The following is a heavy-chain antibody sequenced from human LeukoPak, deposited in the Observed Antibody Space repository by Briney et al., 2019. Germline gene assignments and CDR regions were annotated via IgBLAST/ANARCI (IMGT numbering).Heavy chain of an antibody. Sequence: ASVKVSCKASGYTFNSYDISWVRQAPGQGLEWMAWISTYNGNTNYALKVQGRATMTTDTSTSTAYMELRSLRSDDTAVYYCARVLRYDFWSAYYFDYWGQRTLVTVSS. CDR3: ARVLRYDFWSAYYFDY. CDR1: GYTFNSYD. D-gene: IGHD3-3*01. V-gene: IGHV1-18*01. CDR2: ISTYNGNT. J-gene: IGHJ4*02.